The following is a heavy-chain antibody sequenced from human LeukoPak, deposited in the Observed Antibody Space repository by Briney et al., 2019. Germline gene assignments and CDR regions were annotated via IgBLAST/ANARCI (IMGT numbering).Heavy chain of an antibody. D-gene: IGHD3-22*01. Sequence: GASVKVSCKASGGTFSSYAISWVRQAPGQGLEWMGGIIPIFGTANYAQKFQGRVTITTDESTSTAYMELSSLRSEDTAVYYCARESDSSGYSNWSDPWGQGTLVTVSS. V-gene: IGHV1-69*05. J-gene: IGHJ5*02. CDR2: IIPIFGTA. CDR1: GGTFSSYA. CDR3: ARESDSSGYSNWSDP.